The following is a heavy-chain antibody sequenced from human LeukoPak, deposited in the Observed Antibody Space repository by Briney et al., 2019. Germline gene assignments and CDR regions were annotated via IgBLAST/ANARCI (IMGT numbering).Heavy chain of an antibody. CDR2: ISAYNGNT. CDR3: ATYGSGSYYKTFYYYYMDV. CDR1: GYTFTSYG. D-gene: IGHD3-10*01. J-gene: IGHJ6*03. V-gene: IGHV1-18*01. Sequence: ASVKVSCKASGYTFTSYGISWVRQAPGQGLEWMGWISAYNGNTNYAQKFQGRVTITADESTSTAYMELSSLRSEDTAVYYCATYGSGSYYKTFYYYYMDVWGKGTTVTISS.